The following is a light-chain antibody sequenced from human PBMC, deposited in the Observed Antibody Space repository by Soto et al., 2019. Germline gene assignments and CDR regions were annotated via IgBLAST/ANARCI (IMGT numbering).Light chain of an antibody. Sequence: EIVLTQSPATLSAYPGERANLSCRASESVLYYLSWFQQRPGQSPRLLIYGPATRATGIPGRFRGSGSGTEFTLTITSLQSEDFAVYYCQQYYKWPQWTIGQGTKVDI. CDR1: ESVLYY. CDR3: QQYYKWPQWT. J-gene: IGKJ1*01. V-gene: IGKV3-15*01. CDR2: GPA.